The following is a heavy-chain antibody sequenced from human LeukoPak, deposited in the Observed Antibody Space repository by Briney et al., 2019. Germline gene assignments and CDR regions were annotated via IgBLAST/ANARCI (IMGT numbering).Heavy chain of an antibody. CDR3: AKDKPIDY. V-gene: IGHV3-30*18. CDR1: GFTFSDYG. J-gene: IGHJ4*02. D-gene: IGHD1-14*01. CDR2: ISYDGRNE. Sequence: GGSLRLSCVVSGFTFSDYGMLWVRQPPGKGLEWVAVISYDGRNEHYADSVKGRFTISRDNSKSTVFLQMNTLRTEDTAVYFCAKDKPIDYWGQGTLVTVSS.